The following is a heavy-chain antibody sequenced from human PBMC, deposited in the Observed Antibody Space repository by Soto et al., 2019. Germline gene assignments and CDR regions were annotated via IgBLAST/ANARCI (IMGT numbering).Heavy chain of an antibody. Sequence: PSETLSLTCTVSGGSVSSGSYYWSWIRQPPGKGLEWIGYIYYSGSTNYNPSLKSRVTISVDTSKNQFSLKLSSVTAADTAVYYCANLGPTIDYWGRGTQVTVSS. J-gene: IGHJ4*02. CDR1: GGSVSSGSYY. CDR2: IYYSGST. D-gene: IGHD7-27*01. V-gene: IGHV4-61*01. CDR3: ANLGPTIDY.